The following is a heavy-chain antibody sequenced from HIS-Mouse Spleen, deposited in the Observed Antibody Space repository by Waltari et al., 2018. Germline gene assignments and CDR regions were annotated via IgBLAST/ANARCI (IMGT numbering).Heavy chain of an antibody. CDR2: ISGSGGST. Sequence: EVQLLESGGCLVQPGGSLRLSCAASGFTFSSYAMSWVRRAPGKGLEWVSAISGSGGSTYYADSVKGRFTISRDNSKNTLYLQMNSLRAEDTAVYYCAKDQANWGFAFDIWGQGTMVTVSS. J-gene: IGHJ3*02. CDR3: AKDQANWGFAFDI. D-gene: IGHD7-27*01. CDR1: GFTFSSYA. V-gene: IGHV3-23*01.